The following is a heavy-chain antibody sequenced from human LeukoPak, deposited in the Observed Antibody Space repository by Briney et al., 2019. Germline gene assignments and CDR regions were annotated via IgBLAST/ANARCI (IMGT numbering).Heavy chain of an antibody. D-gene: IGHD1-7*01. V-gene: IGHV3-11*04. CDR3: ARVMGNYATDY. CDR2: ISSSDNTI. J-gene: IGHJ4*02. Sequence: PGGSLRLSCAASGFTFSDYYMSWIRQAPGKGLEWVSYISSSDNTIYYADSVKGRFTMSRDNAKSSLYLQMNSLRAEDTAVYYCARVMGNYATDYWGQGALVTVSS. CDR1: GFTFSDYY.